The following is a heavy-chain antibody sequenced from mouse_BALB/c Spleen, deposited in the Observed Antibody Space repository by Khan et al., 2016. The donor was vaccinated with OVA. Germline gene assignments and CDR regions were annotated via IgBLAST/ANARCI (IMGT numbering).Heavy chain of an antibody. CDR1: GYTFSGYW. Sequence: QVQLQQSGAELMKPGASVKISCKATGYTFSGYWLEWVKQRPGHGLEWIGEILPGSGSRNYNEKFKGKATFTADISSKTTYMQLSSLTSEDSAVYYYERVNYGTRDYFDYWGQGTTLTVSS. V-gene: IGHV1-9*01. J-gene: IGHJ2*01. D-gene: IGHD1-1*01. CDR3: ERVNYGTRDYFDY. CDR2: ILPGSGSR.